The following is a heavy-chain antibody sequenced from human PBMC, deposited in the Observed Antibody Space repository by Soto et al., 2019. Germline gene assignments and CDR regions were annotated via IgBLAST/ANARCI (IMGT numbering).Heavy chain of an antibody. CDR3: ARVWKRQNYYYNGMDV. V-gene: IGHV4-30-4*01. J-gene: IGHJ6*02. CDR1: GGSISSGDYY. CDR2: IYYSGST. Sequence: QVQLRESGPGLVKPSQTLSLTCTVSGGSISSGDYYWSWIRQPPGKGLEWIGYIYYSGSTYYNPSLKRRATISIDTSKNQFSMNLSSVTAADTAVYYCARVWKRQNYYYNGMDVWGQGTTVTVSS. D-gene: IGHD1-1*01.